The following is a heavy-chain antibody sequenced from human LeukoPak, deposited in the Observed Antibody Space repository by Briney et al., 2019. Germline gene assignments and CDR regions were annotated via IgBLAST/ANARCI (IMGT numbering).Heavy chain of an antibody. Sequence: SEALSLTCTVSGGSISGDYWSWIRQPPGKGLEWIGFVYYNGITKYNPSLQSRVSISVDTSKNQFSLKLNSVTAADTAVYYCARRLAVTGRYYFDYWGQGALVTVSS. D-gene: IGHD6-19*01. CDR2: VYYNGIT. V-gene: IGHV4-59*08. J-gene: IGHJ4*02. CDR3: ARRLAVTGRYYFDY. CDR1: GGSISGDY.